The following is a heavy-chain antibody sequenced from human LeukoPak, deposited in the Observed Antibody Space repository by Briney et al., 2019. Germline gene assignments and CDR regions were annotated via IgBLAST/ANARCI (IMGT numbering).Heavy chain of an antibody. D-gene: IGHD6-13*01. V-gene: IGHV3-7*03. Sequence: GGSLRLSCAASGFTFSSYGMSWVRQAPGKGLEWVANIKQDGSEKYYVDSVKGRFTISRDNSKNTLYLQMNSLRAGDTAVYYCANVDHSTIAAAGRPPFGYFDYWGQGTLVTVSS. CDR2: IKQDGSEK. CDR3: ANVDHSTIAAAGRPPFGYFDY. CDR1: GFTFSSYG. J-gene: IGHJ4*02.